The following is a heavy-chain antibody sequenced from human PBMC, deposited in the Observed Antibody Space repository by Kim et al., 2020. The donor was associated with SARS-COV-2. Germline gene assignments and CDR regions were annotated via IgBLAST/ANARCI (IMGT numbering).Heavy chain of an antibody. V-gene: IGHV3-30*18. CDR2: ISYDGSNK. CDR1: GFTFSSYG. Sequence: GGSLRLSCAASGFTFSSYGMHWVRQAPGKGLEWVAGISYDGSNKYYADSVKGRFTISRDNSKNTLYLQMNSLRAEDTAVYYCAKDQFRSTMGWFDPWGQGTLVTVSS. J-gene: IGHJ5*02. D-gene: IGHD3-3*01. CDR3: AKDQFRSTMGWFDP.